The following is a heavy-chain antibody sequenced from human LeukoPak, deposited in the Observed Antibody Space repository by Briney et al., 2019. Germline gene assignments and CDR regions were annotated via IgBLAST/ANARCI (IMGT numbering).Heavy chain of an antibody. D-gene: IGHD1-26*01. Sequence: PGGSLRQSCSASAFTFSRSARHSVPQAPGKVLESVKLISYDGSHKDYADYVKGRFTISRDNSKNTLYLQMNSLRAEDTAVYYCARDSWELQDAFDIWGQGTMVTVSS. CDR1: AFTFSRSA. CDR2: ISYDGSHK. J-gene: IGHJ3*02. CDR3: ARDSWELQDAFDI. V-gene: IGHV3-30*04.